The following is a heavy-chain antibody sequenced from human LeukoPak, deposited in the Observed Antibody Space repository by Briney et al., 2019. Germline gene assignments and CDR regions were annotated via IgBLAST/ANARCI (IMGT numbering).Heavy chain of an antibody. V-gene: IGHV3-11*04. D-gene: IGHD6-6*01. CDR2: ISSSGSTI. J-gene: IGHJ3*02. CDR3: ARESSVETQNAFDI. CDR1: GFTFSDYY. Sequence: GGSLRPSCAASGFTFSDYYMSWIRQAPGKGLEWVSYISSSGSTIYYADSVKGRFTISRDNAKNSLYLQMNSLRAEDTAVYYCARESSVETQNAFDIWGQGTMVTVSS.